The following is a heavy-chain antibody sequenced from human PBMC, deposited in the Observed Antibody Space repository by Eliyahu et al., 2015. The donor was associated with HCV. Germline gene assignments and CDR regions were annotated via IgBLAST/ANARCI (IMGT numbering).Heavy chain of an antibody. CDR3: SYLIYDTSGAPIFDH. CDR2: ITSGAGST. CDR1: GFTFRNYA. V-gene: IGHV3-23*01. J-gene: IGHJ4*02. D-gene: IGHD3-22*01. Sequence: EVQLLESGGGLIEPGGSLRLSCAASGFTFRNYAMSWVRQAPGKGLECVSTITSGAGSTYYADSVKGRFTISRDNSKDMLYLQMNSLRAEDTAVYYCSYLIYDTSGAPIFDHWSQGTLVTVSS.